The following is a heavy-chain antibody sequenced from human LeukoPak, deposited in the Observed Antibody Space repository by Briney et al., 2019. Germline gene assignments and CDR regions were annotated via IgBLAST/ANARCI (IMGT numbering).Heavy chain of an antibody. CDR2: ISSSSSYI. CDR3: AREYYYGSGSYWYYGMDV. J-gene: IGHJ6*02. V-gene: IGHV3-21*01. Sequence: GGSLRLSCAASGFTFSTYAMTWVRQAPGKGLEWVSSISSSSSYIYYADSVKGRFTISRDNAKNSLYLQMNSLRAEDTAVYYCAREYYYGSGSYWYYGMDVWGQGTTVTVSS. D-gene: IGHD3-10*01. CDR1: GFTFSTYA.